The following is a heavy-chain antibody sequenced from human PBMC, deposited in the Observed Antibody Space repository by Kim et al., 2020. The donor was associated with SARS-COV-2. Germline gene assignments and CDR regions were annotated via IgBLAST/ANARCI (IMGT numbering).Heavy chain of an antibody. J-gene: IGHJ6*03. V-gene: IGHV1-8*01. Sequence: ASVKVSCKASGYTFTSYDINWVQQATGQGLEWMGWMNPNSGNTGYAQKFQGRVTMTRNTSISTAYMELSSLRSEDTAVYYCARAVRGSGFGVVIIRAYYMDVWGKGTTVTVSS. D-gene: IGHD3-3*01. CDR1: GYTFTSYD. CDR2: MNPNSGNT. CDR3: ARAVRGSGFGVVIIRAYYMDV.